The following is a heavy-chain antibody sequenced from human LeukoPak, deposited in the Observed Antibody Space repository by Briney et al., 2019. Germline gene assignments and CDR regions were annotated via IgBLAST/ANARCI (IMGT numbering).Heavy chain of an antibody. Sequence: PSETLSLTCAVYGGSFSGYYWSWIRQPPGKGLEWIGEINHSGSTNYNPSLKSRVTISVDTSKNQFSLKLSSVTAADTAVYYCAIGGYCSSTSCLMRYGMDVWGQGTTVTVSS. CDR3: AIGGYCSSTSCLMRYGMDV. V-gene: IGHV4-34*01. CDR1: GGSFSGYY. D-gene: IGHD2-2*01. J-gene: IGHJ6*02. CDR2: INHSGST.